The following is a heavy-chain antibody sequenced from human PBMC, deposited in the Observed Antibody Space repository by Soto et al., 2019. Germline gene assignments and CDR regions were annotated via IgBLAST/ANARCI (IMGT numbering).Heavy chain of an antibody. D-gene: IGHD3-22*01. Sequence: QITLKESGPTLVKPTQTLTLTCTFSGFSLSTSGVGVGWIRQPPGKALEWLALIYWDDDKRYSPSLKSRLTITKDTSKNQVVLTMTNMDPVGTATYYCAHTMYYYDSSGGLDYWGQGTLVTVSS. CDR1: GFSLSTSGVG. J-gene: IGHJ4*02. V-gene: IGHV2-5*02. CDR3: AHTMYYYDSSGGLDY. CDR2: IYWDDDK.